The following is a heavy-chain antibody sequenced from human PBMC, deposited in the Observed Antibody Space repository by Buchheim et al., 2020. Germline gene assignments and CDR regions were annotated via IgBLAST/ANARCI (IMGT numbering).Heavy chain of an antibody. CDR1: GFTFSDYY. J-gene: IGHJ6*02. CDR2: ISSSGTTI. Sequence: QVQLVESGGALVRPGGSLRLSCAASGFTFSDYYMSWICQAPGKGLEWDSYISSSGTTIYYADSVKGRFTISRDNAKNSLYLQMNRLGAEDTAVYYCARDCSITSCYGDYHGLDVWGQGTT. V-gene: IGHV3-11*01. CDR3: ARDCSITSCYGDYHGLDV. D-gene: IGHD2-2*01.